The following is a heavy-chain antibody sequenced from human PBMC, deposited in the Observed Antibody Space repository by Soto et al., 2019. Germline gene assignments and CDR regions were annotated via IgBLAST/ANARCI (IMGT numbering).Heavy chain of an antibody. CDR3: ARDHPVTSPLNYYYYGMDV. CDR2: IIPIFGTA. J-gene: IGHJ6*02. V-gene: IGHV1-69*12. Sequence: QVQLVQSGAEVKKPGSSVKVSCKASGGTFSSYAISWVRQAPGQGLEWMGGIIPIFGTANYAQKFQGRVTITADESTSTAYMELSSLRSEDTAVYYCARDHPVTSPLNYYYYGMDVWGQGTTVTVSS. CDR1: GGTFSSYA. D-gene: IGHD4-4*01.